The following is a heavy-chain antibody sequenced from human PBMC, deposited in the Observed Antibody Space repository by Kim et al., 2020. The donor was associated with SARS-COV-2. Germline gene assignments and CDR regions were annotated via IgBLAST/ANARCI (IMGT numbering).Heavy chain of an antibody. D-gene: IGHD2-15*01. CDR3: AKDRDRYCSGGSCYQIYW. Sequence: GGSLRLSCAASGFTFSSYGMHWVRQAPGKGLEWVAVISYDGSNKYYADSVKGRFTISRDNSKNTLYLQMNSLRAEDTAVYYCAKDRDRYCSGGSCYQIYWWGQGTLVTVSS. V-gene: IGHV3-30*18. CDR1: GFTFSSYG. J-gene: IGHJ4*02. CDR2: ISYDGSNK.